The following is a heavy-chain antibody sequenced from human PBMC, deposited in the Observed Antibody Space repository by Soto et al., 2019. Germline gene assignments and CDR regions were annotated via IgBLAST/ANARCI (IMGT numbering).Heavy chain of an antibody. CDR2: ISSSSSYI. CDR3: ARDVPDNFWSGYYDYYYYGMDV. Sequence: GSLRLSCAASGFTFSSYSMNWVRQAPGKGLEWVSSISSSSSYIYYADSVKGRFTISRDNAKNSLYLQMNSLRAEDTAVYYCARDVPDNFWSGYYDYYYYGMDVWGQGTTVTSP. CDR1: GFTFSSYS. D-gene: IGHD3-3*01. J-gene: IGHJ6*02. V-gene: IGHV3-21*01.